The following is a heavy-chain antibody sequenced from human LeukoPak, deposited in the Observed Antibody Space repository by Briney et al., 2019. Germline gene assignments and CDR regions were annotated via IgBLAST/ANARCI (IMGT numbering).Heavy chain of an antibody. CDR1: GCSFTSYW. J-gene: IGHJ4*02. CDR2: IYPGDSDT. CDR3: ARRRYYDSSGYAY. Sequence: GESLKISCKGSGCSFTSYWIGWVRQMPGKGLEWMGIIYPGDSDTRYSPSFQGQVTISADKSISTAYLQWSSLKASDTAMYYCARRRYYDSSGYAYWGQGTPVTVSS. V-gene: IGHV5-51*01. D-gene: IGHD3-22*01.